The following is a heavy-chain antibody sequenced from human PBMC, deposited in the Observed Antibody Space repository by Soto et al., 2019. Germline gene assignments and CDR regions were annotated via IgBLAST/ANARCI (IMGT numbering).Heavy chain of an antibody. CDR3: ASLTIFGAGDVIPASYYGMDV. CDR1: GGSISSSSYY. V-gene: IGHV4-39*01. CDR2: IYYSGST. D-gene: IGHD3-3*01. J-gene: IGHJ6*02. Sequence: QLQLQESGPGLVKPSETLSLTCTVSGGSISSSSYYWGWIRQPPGKGLEWIGSIYYSGSTYYNPSLKSRVTISVDTSKNQFSLKLSSVTAADTAVYYCASLTIFGAGDVIPASYYGMDVWGQGTTVTVSS.